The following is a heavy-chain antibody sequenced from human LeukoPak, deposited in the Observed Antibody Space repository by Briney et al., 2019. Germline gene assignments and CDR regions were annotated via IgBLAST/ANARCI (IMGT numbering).Heavy chain of an antibody. D-gene: IGHD3-22*01. CDR3: ARAARFYGSSGAHAFDI. CDR1: GFTFSNYD. J-gene: IGHJ3*02. CDR2: IGTGGDT. V-gene: IGHV3-13*01. Sequence: GGSLRLSCVASGFTFSNYDMHWVRQGTGRGLEWVSGIGTGGDTHYPDSVKGRFTISRENAKNSLHLQMNSLRVGDTAMYYCARAARFYGSSGAHAFDIWGQGTMVTVS.